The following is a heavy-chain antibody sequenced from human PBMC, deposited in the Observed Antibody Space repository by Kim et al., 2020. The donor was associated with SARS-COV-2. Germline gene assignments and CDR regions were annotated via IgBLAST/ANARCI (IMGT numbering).Heavy chain of an antibody. V-gene: IGHV4-59*08. Sequence: SETLSLTCSVSGGSINSYYWTWIRQPPGKGLEWIGYISYRGSTKYNPSLNSRVTISLDTSKNQFSLKLTSLTAADTAVYYCARRPGTFDASDIWGHGTMV. CDR1: GGSINSYY. D-gene: IGHD1-7*01. J-gene: IGHJ3*02. CDR2: ISYRGST. CDR3: ARRPGTFDASDI.